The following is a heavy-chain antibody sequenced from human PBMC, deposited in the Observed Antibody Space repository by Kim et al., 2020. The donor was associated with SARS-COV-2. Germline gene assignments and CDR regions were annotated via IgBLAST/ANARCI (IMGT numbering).Heavy chain of an antibody. J-gene: IGHJ4*02. D-gene: IGHD6-6*01. CDR2: IWYDGSNE. V-gene: IGHV3-33*01. CDR1: GFTFSSYG. CDR3: ARDLAYSSSGFDY. Sequence: GGSLRLSCAASGFTFSSYGMHWVRQAPGKGLEWVAVIWYDGSNEYYADSVKGRCTISRDNSKNTLYLQMNSLRAEDTAVYYCARDLAYSSSGFDYWGQGTLVTVSS.